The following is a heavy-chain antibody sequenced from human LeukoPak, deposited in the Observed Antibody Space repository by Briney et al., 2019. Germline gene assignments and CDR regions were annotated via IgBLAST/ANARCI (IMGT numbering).Heavy chain of an antibody. D-gene: IGHD6-13*01. CDR2: ISWNSGSI. CDR3: AKDRIAAAPDAFDI. CDR1: GFTFDDYA. J-gene: IGHJ3*02. V-gene: IGHV3-9*01. Sequence: GRSLRLSCAASGFTFDDYAMHWVRQAPGKGLEWVSGISWNSGSIGYADSVKGRFTISRDNAKNSLYLQMNSLRAEDTALYYCAKDRIAAAPDAFDIWGQGTMVTVSS.